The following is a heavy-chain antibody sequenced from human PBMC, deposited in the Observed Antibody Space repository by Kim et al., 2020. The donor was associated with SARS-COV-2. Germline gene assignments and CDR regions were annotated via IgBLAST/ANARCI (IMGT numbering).Heavy chain of an antibody. CDR3: ARGTAVAGEYYFDY. V-gene: IGHV4-61*01. Sequence: SETLSLTCTVSGGSVTTGSYYWSWIRQPPGMGLEWIGSFYHSRRIHYNPSLESRVTIPADTSKNQFSLKLSAMTAADTAVFYCARGTAVAGEYYFDYWGQGTLVTASS. CDR1: GGSVTTGSYY. D-gene: IGHD3-16*01. CDR2: FYHSRRI. J-gene: IGHJ4*02.